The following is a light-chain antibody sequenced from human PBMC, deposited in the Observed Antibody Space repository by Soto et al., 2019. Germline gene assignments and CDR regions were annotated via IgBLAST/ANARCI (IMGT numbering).Light chain of an antibody. CDR2: GAS. CDR1: QSVGSN. J-gene: IGKJ2*01. CDR3: QQYNNWPPEYT. V-gene: IGKV3-15*01. Sequence: EIVMTQSPATLSVSPGERATLSCWASQSVGSNLAWYQHKPGQAPRLLIFGASSRATGIPARFSGSGSGTESTLTISSLQSEDFAVYYCQQYNNWPPEYTFGQGTKLETK.